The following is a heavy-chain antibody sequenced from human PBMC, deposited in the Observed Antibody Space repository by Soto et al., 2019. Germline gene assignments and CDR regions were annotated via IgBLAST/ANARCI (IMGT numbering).Heavy chain of an antibody. CDR1: GFTVSSNY. D-gene: IGHD2-21*02. CDR2: IYSGGNT. Sequence: EVPLVESGGGLVQPGGSLRLSCVASGFTVSSNYMSWVRQAPGKGLERASVIYSGGNTYYADSVKGRFTISRDNSKNTLYLQMNRLRAEDTAVYYCARDVGGAYCGGDCYSDDWGRGTLVTVSS. V-gene: IGHV3-66*01. J-gene: IGHJ4*02. CDR3: ARDVGGAYCGGDCYSDD.